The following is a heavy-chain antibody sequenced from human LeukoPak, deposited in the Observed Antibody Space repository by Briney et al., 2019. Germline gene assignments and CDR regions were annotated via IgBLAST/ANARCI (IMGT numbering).Heavy chain of an antibody. CDR1: GYTFTSYG. Sequence: ASVKVSCKASGYTFTSYGISWVRQAPGQGLEWMWWISAYNGNTNYAQKLQGRVTMTTDTSTSTAYMELRSLRSDDTAVYYCARGWGSSTSCIRFDPWGQGTLVTVSS. D-gene: IGHD2-2*01. CDR3: ARGWGSSTSCIRFDP. V-gene: IGHV1-18*01. J-gene: IGHJ5*02. CDR2: ISAYNGNT.